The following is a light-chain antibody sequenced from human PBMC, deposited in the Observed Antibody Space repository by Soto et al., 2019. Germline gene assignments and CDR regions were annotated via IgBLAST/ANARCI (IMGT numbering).Light chain of an antibody. CDR3: NSYTSTSARV. Sequence: QSALTQPASVSGSPGQSITISCTGTSSDVGAYNYVSWYQHRPGRAPKLIIYEVTNRPSGVSNRFSGSKSGNTASLRISDLQSEDEPDYYCNSYTSTSARVFGTGTKVTVL. J-gene: IGLJ1*01. V-gene: IGLV2-14*01. CDR2: EVT. CDR1: SSDVGAYNY.